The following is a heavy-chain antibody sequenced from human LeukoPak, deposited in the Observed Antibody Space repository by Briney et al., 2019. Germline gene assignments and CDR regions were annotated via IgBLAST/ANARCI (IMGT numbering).Heavy chain of an antibody. J-gene: IGHJ4*02. V-gene: IGHV3-7*01. CDR2: IKQDGSEK. D-gene: IGHD2-2*01. CDR3: ARSYQGRSYYFVY. Sequence: GGSLRLSCAASGFTFSSYWMSWVRQAPGKGLEWVANIKQDGSEKYYVDSVKGRFTISRDNAKNSLYLQMNSLRAEDTAVYYCARSYQGRSYYFVYWGQGTLVTVSS. CDR1: GFTFSSYW.